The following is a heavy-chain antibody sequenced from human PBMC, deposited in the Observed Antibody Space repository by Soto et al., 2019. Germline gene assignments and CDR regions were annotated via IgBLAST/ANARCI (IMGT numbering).Heavy chain of an antibody. Sequence: PGESLKISCKGSGYSFTSYWISWVRHMPGKGLEWMGRIDPSDSYTNYSPSFQGHVTISADKPISTAYLQWSSLKASDTAMYYCASRIWYCSGGSCHGGNDYGDQGPRVTVSS. CDR3: ASRIWYCSGGSCHGGNDY. CDR2: IDPSDSYT. V-gene: IGHV5-10-1*01. CDR1: GYSFTSYW. J-gene: IGHJ4*02. D-gene: IGHD2-15*01.